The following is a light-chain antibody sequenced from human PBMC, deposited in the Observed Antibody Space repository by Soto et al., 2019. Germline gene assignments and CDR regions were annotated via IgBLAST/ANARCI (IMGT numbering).Light chain of an antibody. V-gene: IGLV1-40*01. CDR1: SSNIGAGYD. CDR3: QSSDGSLSGWV. Sequence: QSVLTQPPSVSGAPGQRVTISCTGTSSNIGAGYDVHWYQQHPGTAPKLLIYDNSNRPSGVPDRFSGSKSGTSASLAITGLQAEDEADYYCQSSDGSLSGWVFGGGTKLTVL. CDR2: DNS. J-gene: IGLJ3*02.